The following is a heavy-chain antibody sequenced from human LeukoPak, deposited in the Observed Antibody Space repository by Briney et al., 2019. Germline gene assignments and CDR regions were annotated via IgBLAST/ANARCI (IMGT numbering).Heavy chain of an antibody. V-gene: IGHV1-8*01. CDR3: ARGRRGRGGRDKGFDY. D-gene: IGHD3-10*01. Sequence: VSVKVSCKASGYTFTSYDINWVRQATGQGLEWMGWMNPNSGNTGYAQKFQGRVTMTRNTSISTAYMELSSLRSEDTAVYYCARGRRGRGGRDKGFDYWGQGTLVTVSS. CDR2: MNPNSGNT. J-gene: IGHJ4*02. CDR1: GYTFTSYD.